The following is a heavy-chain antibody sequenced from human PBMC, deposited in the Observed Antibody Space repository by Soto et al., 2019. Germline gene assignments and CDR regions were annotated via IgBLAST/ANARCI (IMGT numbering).Heavy chain of an antibody. J-gene: IGHJ6*02. CDR3: ATFIDTYNVMDV. Sequence: ASVKVSCKASGYTFSNYGISWVRQAPGQGLEWMGWISAYNGNTKYVQKFQGRVIMTTDTSASTAYMELRSLRSDDTAVYYCATFIDTYNVMDVWGQGTKVTVSS. V-gene: IGHV1-18*01. CDR1: GYTFSNYG. CDR2: ISAYNGNT. D-gene: IGHD1-26*01.